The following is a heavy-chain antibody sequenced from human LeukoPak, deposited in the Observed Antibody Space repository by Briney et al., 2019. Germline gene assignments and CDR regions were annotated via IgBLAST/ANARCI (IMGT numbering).Heavy chain of an antibody. CDR1: GGSFGGYY. J-gene: IGHJ4*02. Sequence: PSETLSLTCAVYGGSFGGYYWTWVRQAPGKGLECVAIIKQDGSEKYYVNSVKGRFTISRDNAKNSLYLQMNSLRVEDTAVYYCGREWAVDFWGQGTLVTVSS. V-gene: IGHV3-7*01. CDR2: IKQDGSEK. CDR3: GREWAVDF.